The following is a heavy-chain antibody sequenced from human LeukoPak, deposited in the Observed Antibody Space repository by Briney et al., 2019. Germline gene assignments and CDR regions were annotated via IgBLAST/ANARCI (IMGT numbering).Heavy chain of an antibody. D-gene: IGHD6-19*01. Sequence: PSETLSLTCTVSGGSISSYYWSWIRQPPGKGLEWIGYIYYSGSTNYNPSLKSRVTISVDTSKNQFSLKLSSVTAADTAVYYCARVLLDSSGWGGYYYMDVWGKGTTVTVSS. CDR1: GGSISSYY. V-gene: IGHV4-59*12. CDR3: ARVLLDSSGWGGYYYMDV. CDR2: IYYSGST. J-gene: IGHJ6*03.